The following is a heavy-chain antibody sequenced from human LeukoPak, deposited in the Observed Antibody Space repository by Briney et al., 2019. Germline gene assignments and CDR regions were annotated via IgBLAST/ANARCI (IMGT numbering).Heavy chain of an antibody. V-gene: IGHV3-23*01. D-gene: IGHD3-22*01. Sequence: GGSLRLSCAASGFTFSSYAMSWVRQAPGKGLEWVSAISGSGGSTYYADSVKGRFTISRDNSKNTLYLQMNSLRAEDTAVYYCAKVWDSSGYYYWHDALDIWGQGTMVTVSS. CDR1: GFTFSSYA. CDR2: ISGSGGST. J-gene: IGHJ3*02. CDR3: AKVWDSSGYYYWHDALDI.